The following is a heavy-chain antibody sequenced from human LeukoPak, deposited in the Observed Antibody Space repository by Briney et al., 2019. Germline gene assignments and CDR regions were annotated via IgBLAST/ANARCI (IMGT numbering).Heavy chain of an antibody. CDR3: ARDSITGDNSLDF. D-gene: IGHD7-27*01. J-gene: IGHJ4*02. CDR2: IVGDGSKA. Sequence: GGSLRLSCAASGFTFSTYGMQWVRQAPGKGLEWVAVIVGDGSKAHCADSVRGRFTASRDNSKNTLYLQMNSLRAEDTAVYYCARDSITGDNSLDFWGRGTLVTVSS. V-gene: IGHV3-33*05. CDR1: GFTFSTYG.